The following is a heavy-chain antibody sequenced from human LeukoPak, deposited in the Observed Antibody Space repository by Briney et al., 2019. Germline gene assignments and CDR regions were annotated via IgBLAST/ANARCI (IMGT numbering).Heavy chain of an antibody. V-gene: IGHV3-23*01. Sequence: GGSLRLSCAASGFTFSSYAMHWVRQAPGKGLEWVSTVSRSGDSTYYAGSVKGRFTISRDNSKNTLYLQMNSLRAEDTAVYYCAKAGGNYDFWSGYGSNWFDPWGQGTLVTVSS. J-gene: IGHJ5*02. CDR1: GFTFSSYA. CDR3: AKAGGNYDFWSGYGSNWFDP. D-gene: IGHD3-3*01. CDR2: VSRSGDST.